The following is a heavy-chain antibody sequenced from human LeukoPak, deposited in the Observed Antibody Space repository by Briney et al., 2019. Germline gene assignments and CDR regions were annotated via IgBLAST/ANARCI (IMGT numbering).Heavy chain of an antibody. D-gene: IGHD3-10*01. V-gene: IGHV3-21*01. CDR3: ARDRISYGDFDY. CDR2: ISSSSSYI. J-gene: IGHJ4*02. CDR1: GFTFSRYS. Sequence: GGSLRLSCAASGFTFSRYSMNWVRQAPGKGLEWVSSISSSSSYIYYADSVKGRFTISRDNAKNSLYLQMNSLRAEDTAVYYCARDRISYGDFDYWGQGTLVTVSS.